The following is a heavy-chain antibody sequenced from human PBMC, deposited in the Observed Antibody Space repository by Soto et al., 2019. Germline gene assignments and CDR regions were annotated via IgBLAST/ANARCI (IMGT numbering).Heavy chain of an antibody. V-gene: IGHV3-23*01. D-gene: IGHD2-15*01. CDR3: AKDPRNRDIVVVVAATPHYFDY. CDR1: GFTFRKSD. Sequence: GSLRLSCAASGFTFRKSDMTWVRRAPGQGLQYISSISDRGSDTYYADSVKGRFTISRDNSKNTLYLQMNSLRAEDTAVYYCAKDPRNRDIVVVVAATPHYFDYWGQGTLVTVSS. CDR2: ISDRGSDT. J-gene: IGHJ4*02.